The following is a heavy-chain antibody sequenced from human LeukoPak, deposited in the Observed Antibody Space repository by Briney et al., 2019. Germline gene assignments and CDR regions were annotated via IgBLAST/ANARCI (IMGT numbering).Heavy chain of an antibody. J-gene: IGHJ4*02. D-gene: IGHD3-22*01. V-gene: IGHV1-2*02. CDR1: GYTFTGYY. CDR3: ARDDSSGYYPFDY. Sequence: ASVKVSCKASGYTFTGYYMHWVRQAPGQGLEWMGWINPNSGGTNYAQKFQGRVTMTRDTSISSAYMELSRLRSDDTAVYYCARDDSSGYYPFDYWGQGTLVTVSS. CDR2: INPNSGGT.